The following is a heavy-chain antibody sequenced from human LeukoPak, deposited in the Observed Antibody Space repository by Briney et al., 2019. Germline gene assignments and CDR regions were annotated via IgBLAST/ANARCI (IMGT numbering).Heavy chain of an antibody. Sequence: KAGGSLRLSRVASGFTFSSYNMNWVRQAPGKGLEWVSAISGSGGSTYYADSVKGRFTISRDNSKNTLYLQMNSLRAEDTAVYYCAKDLGIVGAQAPDAFDIWGQGTMVTVSS. J-gene: IGHJ3*02. CDR1: GFTFSSYN. D-gene: IGHD1-26*01. CDR2: ISGSGGST. CDR3: AKDLGIVGAQAPDAFDI. V-gene: IGHV3-23*01.